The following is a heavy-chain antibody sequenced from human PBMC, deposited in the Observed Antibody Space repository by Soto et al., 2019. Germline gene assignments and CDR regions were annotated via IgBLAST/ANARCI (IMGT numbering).Heavy chain of an antibody. V-gene: IGHV1-69*13. Sequence: SVKVSCKASGGTFSSYAISWVRQAPGQGLEWMGGIIPIFGTANYAQKFQGRVTITADESTSTAYMELSSLRSEDTAVYYCAGGYSLRIGFHYYYYYGMDVWGQGTTVTVSS. J-gene: IGHJ6*02. CDR2: IIPIFGTA. CDR3: AGGYSLRIGFHYYYYYGMDV. D-gene: IGHD6-13*01. CDR1: GGTFSSYA.